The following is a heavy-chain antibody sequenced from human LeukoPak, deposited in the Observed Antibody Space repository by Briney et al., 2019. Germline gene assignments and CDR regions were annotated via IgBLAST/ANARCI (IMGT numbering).Heavy chain of an antibody. CDR3: ARGPRERRYYYYGMDV. CDR2: INPSGGST. D-gene: IGHD1-26*01. J-gene: IGHJ6*02. CDR1: GYTFTSYY. V-gene: IGHV1-46*01. Sequence: ASVKVSCKASGYTFTSYYMHWVRQAPGQGLEWMGIINPSGGSTSYAQKFQGRVTMTRDTSTSTVYMELSSLRSEDTAVYYCARGPRERRYYYYGMDVWGQGTTVTVSS.